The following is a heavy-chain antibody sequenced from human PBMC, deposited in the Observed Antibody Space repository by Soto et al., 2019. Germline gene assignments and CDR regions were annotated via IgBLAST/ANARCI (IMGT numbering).Heavy chain of an antibody. CDR2: IKSKTDGGTT. V-gene: IGHV3-15*07. D-gene: IGHD3-10*01. Sequence: EVQLVESGGGLVKPGGSLRLSCAASGFTFSNAWMNWVRQAPGKGLEWVGRIKSKTDGGTTDYAAPVKGRFTISRDDSKNTLYLKMNSLKTEDTSVYYCTTAGGWFVELLVGEAPLYWGQGTLVTVSS. CDR3: TTAGGWFVELLVGEAPLY. CDR1: GFTFSNAW. J-gene: IGHJ4*02.